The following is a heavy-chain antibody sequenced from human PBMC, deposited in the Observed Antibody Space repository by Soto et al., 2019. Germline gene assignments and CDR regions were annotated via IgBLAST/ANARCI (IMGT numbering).Heavy chain of an antibody. J-gene: IGHJ4*02. CDR3: SRGILV. Sequence: QVQLQESGPGLVKPSQTLSLTCTVSGGSINSGGYCWSWIRQHPGKGLDWIGCISYGGSTSYNQSLKSRVTISLDTSKNQFSLKLTSVTAADTAVYYCSRGILVWGQGALITVSS. CDR2: ISYGGST. D-gene: IGHD5-18*01. V-gene: IGHV4-31*03. CDR1: GGSINSGGYC.